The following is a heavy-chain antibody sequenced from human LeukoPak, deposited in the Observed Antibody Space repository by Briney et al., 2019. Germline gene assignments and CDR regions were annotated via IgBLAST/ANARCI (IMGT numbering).Heavy chain of an antibody. D-gene: IGHD3-22*01. Sequence: PGGSLRLSCAASGFTFSSYWMSWVRQAPGKGLEWVANINQDGSEKNYVDSLKGRFTISRDNAKNSLYLQMNSLRAEDTAVYYCARDGPYDSSGPYAFDIWGQGTMVTVSS. J-gene: IGHJ3*02. CDR2: INQDGSEK. V-gene: IGHV3-7*01. CDR3: ARDGPYDSSGPYAFDI. CDR1: GFTFSSYW.